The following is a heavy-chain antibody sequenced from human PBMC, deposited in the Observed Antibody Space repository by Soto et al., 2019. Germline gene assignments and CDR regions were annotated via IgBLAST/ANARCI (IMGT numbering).Heavy chain of an antibody. V-gene: IGHV4-59*13. CDR2: IYYSGST. D-gene: IGHD3-16*01. CDR3: ATYDSPYYYMDV. CDR1: GGSISRYF. J-gene: IGHJ6*03. Sequence: PSETLSLTCTVSGGSISRYFWSWIRQPPGKGLQWIGHIYYSGSTDYNPSLKSRVAISVDVSKTHFSLRLNSVTAADAAVYYCATYDSPYYYMDVWGKGTTVTVSS.